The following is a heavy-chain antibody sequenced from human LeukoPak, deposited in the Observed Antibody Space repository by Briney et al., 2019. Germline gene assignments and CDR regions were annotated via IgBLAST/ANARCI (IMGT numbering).Heavy chain of an antibody. CDR2: INPNSGGT. V-gene: IGHV1-2*02. D-gene: IGHD3-10*01. CDR1: GYTFTGYY. Sequence: ASVKVSCKASGYTFTGYYIHWVRQAPGQGLEWMGWINPNSGGTHYAQKFQGRVTMTRDTSTSTAYMELSRLRSDDTAVYYCARDPGDYYGSGSYYKPWGQGTLVTVSS. CDR3: ARDPGDYYGSGSYYKP. J-gene: IGHJ5*02.